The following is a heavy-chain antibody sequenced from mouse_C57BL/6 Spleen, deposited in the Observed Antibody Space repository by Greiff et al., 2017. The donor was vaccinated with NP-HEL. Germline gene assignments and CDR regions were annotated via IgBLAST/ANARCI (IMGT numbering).Heavy chain of an antibody. CDR2: IYPGDGDT. V-gene: IGHV1-80*01. D-gene: IGHD2-3*01. J-gene: IGHJ2*01. Sequence: VQLQQSGAELVKPGASVKISCKASGYAFSSYWMNWVKQRPGKGLEWIGQIYPGDGDTSYNGKFKGKATLTADKSSSPAYMQLSSLTSEDSAVYFCAREGIYDGYYVGNYWGQGTTLTVSS. CDR3: AREGIYDGYYVGNY. CDR1: GYAFSSYW.